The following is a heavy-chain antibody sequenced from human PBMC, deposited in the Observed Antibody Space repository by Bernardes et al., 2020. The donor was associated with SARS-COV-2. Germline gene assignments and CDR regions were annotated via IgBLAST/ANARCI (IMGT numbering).Heavy chain of an antibody. Sequence: VGSLRLSCVGSGFTFRRYGMHWVRQAPGTGLEWVAVIRYDGSKEEYVDSVKGRFTISRDNSKQTLYLQMNNLTSEDTAVYYCAQGAERGTFDYWGQGTPVTVSS. D-gene: IGHD1-26*01. CDR1: GFTFRRYG. V-gene: IGHV3-30*02. CDR2: IRYDGSKE. CDR3: AQGAERGTFDY. J-gene: IGHJ4*02.